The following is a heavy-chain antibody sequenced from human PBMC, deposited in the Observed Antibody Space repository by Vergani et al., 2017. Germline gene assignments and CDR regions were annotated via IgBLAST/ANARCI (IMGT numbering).Heavy chain of an antibody. CDR3: AREVVVVVDYYYYYMDV. Sequence: VQLVQSGAEVKKPGASVKVSCKASGYTFTSYAMHWVRQAPGQRLEWMGLVDPEDGETIYAEKFQGRVTITADTPTDTAYMELSSLRSEDTAVYYCAREVVVVVDYYYYYMDVWGKGTTVTVSS. V-gene: IGHV1-69-2*01. CDR2: VDPEDGET. D-gene: IGHD2-15*01. J-gene: IGHJ6*03. CDR1: GYTFTSYA.